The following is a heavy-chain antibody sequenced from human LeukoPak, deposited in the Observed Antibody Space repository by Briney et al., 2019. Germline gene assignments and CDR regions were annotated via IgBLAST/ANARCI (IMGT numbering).Heavy chain of an antibody. J-gene: IGHJ6*02. CDR1: GFTFSSYA. Sequence: GGSLRLSCAASGFTFSSYAMHWVRQAPGKGPEWVAVISYDGSNKYYADSVKGRFTISRDNSKNTLYLQMNSLRAEDTAVYYCASRTIFGVVPLKYYGMDVWGQGTTVTVSS. V-gene: IGHV3-30-3*01. CDR2: ISYDGSNK. CDR3: ASRTIFGVVPLKYYGMDV. D-gene: IGHD3-3*01.